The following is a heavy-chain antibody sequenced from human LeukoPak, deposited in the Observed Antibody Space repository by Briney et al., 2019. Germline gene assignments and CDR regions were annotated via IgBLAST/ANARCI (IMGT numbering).Heavy chain of an antibody. CDR2: INPNSGGT. J-gene: IGHJ5*02. V-gene: IGHV1-2*04. CDR1: GYTFTGYY. D-gene: IGHD3-9*01. CDR3: ARSGGDDILTGYGNWFDP. Sequence: ASVKVSCKASGYTFTGYYMHWVRQAPGQGFEWMGWINPNSGGTNYAQKFQGWVTMTRDTSISTAYMELSRLRSDDTAVYYYARSGGDDILTGYGNWFDPWGQGTLVTGSS.